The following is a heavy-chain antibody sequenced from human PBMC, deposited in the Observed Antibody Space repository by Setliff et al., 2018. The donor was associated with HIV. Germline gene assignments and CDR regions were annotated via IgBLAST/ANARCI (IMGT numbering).Heavy chain of an antibody. V-gene: IGHV4-4*02. CDR2: IYHSGSA. D-gene: IGHD3-3*01. J-gene: IGHJ6*03. CDR1: GGSISSSNW. CDR3: ARGIVIVPGAINEYYFYMDG. Sequence: PSETLSLTCAVSGGSISSSNWWSWVRQPPGKGPEWIGEIYHSGSANYNPSLKSRVTISVDRSKRQFSLKLTSVTAADTAVYYCARGIVIVPGAINEYYFYMDGLGKGTTVTVSS.